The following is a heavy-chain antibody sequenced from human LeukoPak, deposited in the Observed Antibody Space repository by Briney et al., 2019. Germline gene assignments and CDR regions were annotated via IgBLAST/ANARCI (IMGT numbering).Heavy chain of an antibody. J-gene: IGHJ4*02. D-gene: IGHD5-12*01. CDR3: ARAGSGYSFDH. CDR1: GITFSNYG. Sequence: GASVKVSCKASGITFSNYGIAWVRQAPGQGLEWMGGIIPLFGTTNYAQIFQGKVTITADRSTTTVYMELSGLRSDDTAVYYCARAGSGYSFDHWGQGTLVTVFS. CDR2: IIPLFGTT. V-gene: IGHV1-69*06.